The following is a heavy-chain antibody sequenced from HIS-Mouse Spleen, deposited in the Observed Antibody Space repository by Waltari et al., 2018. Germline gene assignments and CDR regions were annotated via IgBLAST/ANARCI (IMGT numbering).Heavy chain of an antibody. Sequence: QVTLRESGPALVKPTPTLTLTCTFSGFSLRTSGMLVCWIRQPPGKALEWLARIDWDDDKYYSTSLKTRLTISKDTSKNQVVLTMTNMDPVDTATYYCARIAEGYSSGWYAFDYWGQGTLVTVSS. CDR1: GFSLRTSGML. CDR3: ARIAEGYSSGWYAFDY. V-gene: IGHV2-70*15. D-gene: IGHD6-19*01. J-gene: IGHJ4*02. CDR2: IDWDDDK.